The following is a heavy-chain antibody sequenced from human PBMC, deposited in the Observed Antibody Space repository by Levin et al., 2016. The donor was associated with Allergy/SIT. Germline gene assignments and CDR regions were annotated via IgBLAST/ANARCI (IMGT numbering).Heavy chain of an antibody. Sequence: WIRQPPGKGLEWVAVIWYDGSNKYYADSVKGRFTISRDNSKNTLYLQMNSLRAEDTAVYYCARDSEMDVFGSGSCPDWGQGTLVTVSS. CDR3: ARDSEMDVFGSGSCPD. V-gene: IGHV3-33*01. J-gene: IGHJ4*02. CDR2: IWYDGSNK. D-gene: IGHD3-10*01.